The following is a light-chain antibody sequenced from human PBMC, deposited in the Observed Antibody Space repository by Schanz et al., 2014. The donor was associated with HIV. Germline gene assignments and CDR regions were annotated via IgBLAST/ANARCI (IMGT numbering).Light chain of an antibody. Sequence: EIVLTQSPATLSLSPGERVTLSCRASQGIDSYLAWYQQKPGQAPRLVIFGASNRATGIPDRFSGSGSGTDFTLTISRLEPEDFAVYYCQQYGSSFGPGTKVEIK. J-gene: IGKJ3*01. CDR1: QGIDSY. CDR2: GAS. V-gene: IGKV3-20*01. CDR3: QQYGSS.